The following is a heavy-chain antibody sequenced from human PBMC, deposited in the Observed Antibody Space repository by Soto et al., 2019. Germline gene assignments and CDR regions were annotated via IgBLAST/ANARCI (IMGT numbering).Heavy chain of an antibody. D-gene: IGHD2-21*02. CDR1: GFTFSSYW. CDR3: ARVKGDYYYYYYMDV. J-gene: IGHJ6*03. Sequence: GGSLRLSCAASGFTFSSYWMHWVRQAPGKGLVWVSRINSDGSSTSYADSVKGRFTISRDNAKNTLYLQMNSLRAEDTAVYYCARVKGDYYYYYYMDVWGKGTTVTVSS. V-gene: IGHV3-74*01. CDR2: INSDGSST.